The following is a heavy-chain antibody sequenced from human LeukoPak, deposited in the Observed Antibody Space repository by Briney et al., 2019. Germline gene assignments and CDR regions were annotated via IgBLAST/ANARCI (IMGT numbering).Heavy chain of an antibody. CDR3: ARSGPMVRGVLLKFFDY. Sequence: SETLSLTCTVSGGSISSYYWSWIRQPPGKGLEWIGYIYYSGSTNYNPSLKSRVTISVDTSKNQFSLKLSSVTAADTAVYYCARSGPMVRGVLLKFFDYWGRGTLVTVSS. CDR1: GGSISSYY. CDR2: IYYSGST. D-gene: IGHD3-10*01. J-gene: IGHJ4*02. V-gene: IGHV4-59*01.